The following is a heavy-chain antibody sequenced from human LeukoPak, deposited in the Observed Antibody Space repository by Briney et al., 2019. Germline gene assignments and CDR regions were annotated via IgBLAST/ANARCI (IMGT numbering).Heavy chain of an antibody. J-gene: IGHJ4*02. CDR3: AKDYCRDGNCPFPFLDS. Sequence: GGSLRLSCAVSGFTLTNHGVSWVRQAPGKGLEWVSIITGTGGKYYGDSVKGRFVLSRDNSKNTVYMQMSSLRAEDTATHYCAKDYCRDGNCPFPFLDSWGQGTQVTVSS. V-gene: IGHV3-23*01. CDR2: ITGTGGK. CDR1: GFTLTNHG. D-gene: IGHD2-15*01.